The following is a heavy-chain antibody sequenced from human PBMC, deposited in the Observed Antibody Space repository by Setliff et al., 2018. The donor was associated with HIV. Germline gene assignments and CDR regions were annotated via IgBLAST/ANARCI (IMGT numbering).Heavy chain of an antibody. V-gene: IGHV7-4-1*02. CDR1: GYSFTTYS. J-gene: IGHJ4*02. CDR3: ARAGIGGLDF. Sequence: GASVKVSCKASGYSFTTYSLNWVRQVPGQGVEWMGWISSNTGNPTYAQGFTGRFVFSLDTSVSTAYLQINNLKTEDTAVYYCARAGIGGLDFWGQGTLVTVSS. D-gene: IGHD3-16*01. CDR2: ISSNTGNP.